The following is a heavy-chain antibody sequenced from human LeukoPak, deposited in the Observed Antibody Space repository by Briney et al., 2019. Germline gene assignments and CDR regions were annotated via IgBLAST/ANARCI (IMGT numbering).Heavy chain of an antibody. J-gene: IGHJ5*01. CDR1: GYTFTDCY. CDR3: GRDYSYTSNWYDY. V-gene: IGHV1-2*02. D-gene: IGHD6-19*01. CDR2: INPNSGGT. Sequence: AAVKVSCKASGYTFTDCYMHWVRQAPGQGLEWMGWINPNSGGTNYAQKFQGRVTMTRDTSISTAYMELSRLRSDDTAVFYCGRDYSYTSNWYDYWGQGTLVTVSA.